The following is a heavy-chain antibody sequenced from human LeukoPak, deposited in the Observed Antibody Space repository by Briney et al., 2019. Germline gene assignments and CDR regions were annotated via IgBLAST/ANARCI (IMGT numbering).Heavy chain of an antibody. J-gene: IGHJ3*02. CDR1: GFTFSSYW. CDR2: INSDGIST. CDR3: ARDRWELLNAFDI. V-gene: IGHV3-74*01. D-gene: IGHD1-26*01. Sequence: PGGSLRLSCAASGFTFSSYWMHWVRQAPGKGLVWVSRINSDGISTSYADSVKGRFTISRDNANNTLYLQMNSLRAEDTAVYYCARDRWELLNAFDIWGQGTMVTVSS.